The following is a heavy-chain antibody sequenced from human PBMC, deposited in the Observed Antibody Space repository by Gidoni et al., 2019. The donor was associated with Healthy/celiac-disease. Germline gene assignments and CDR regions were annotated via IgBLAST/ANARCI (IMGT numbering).Heavy chain of an antibody. V-gene: IGHV3-30*18. D-gene: IGHD5-18*01. CDR2: ISYDGSNK. CDR3: ANGMEEYSYGSLYYFDY. Sequence: DPGKGLEWVAVISYDGSNKYYADSVKGRFTISRDNSKNTLYLQMNSLRAEDTAVYYCANGMEEYSYGSLYYFDYWGQGTLVTVSS. J-gene: IGHJ4*02.